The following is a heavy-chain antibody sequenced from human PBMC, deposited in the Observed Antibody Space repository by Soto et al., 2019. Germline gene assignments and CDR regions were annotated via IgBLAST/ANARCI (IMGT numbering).Heavy chain of an antibody. CDR1: GFTFTAYS. J-gene: IGHJ4*02. CDR2: ISSGSGSI. Sequence: EVLLVESGGGLVQPGGSLRLSCAASGFTFTAYSMNWVRQAPGKGLEWVSYISSGSGSIYYADSVKGRFTISRDDAKNSLYLQMNSLRDEDTAVDYCARDFWDYWGQGTVVTVSS. V-gene: IGHV3-48*02. D-gene: IGHD3-3*01. CDR3: ARDFWDY.